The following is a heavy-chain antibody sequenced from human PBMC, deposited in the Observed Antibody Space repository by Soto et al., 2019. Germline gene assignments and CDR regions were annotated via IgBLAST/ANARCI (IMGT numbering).Heavy chain of an antibody. D-gene: IGHD1-26*01. CDR1: GFTFSSYA. Sequence: EVQLLESGGGLVQPGGSLRLSCAASGFTFSSYAMSWVRQAPGKGLEWVSAISGSGGSTYYADSVKSRCTNSRDNSKNTLYLQLNRLRAEDTAVYYCANDLGRYSGSYSKSWGQGTLVTVSS. J-gene: IGHJ5*02. CDR3: ANDLGRYSGSYSKS. CDR2: ISGSGGST. V-gene: IGHV3-23*01.